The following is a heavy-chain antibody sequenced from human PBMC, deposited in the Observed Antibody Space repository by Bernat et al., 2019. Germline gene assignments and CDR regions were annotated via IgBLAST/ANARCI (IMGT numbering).Heavy chain of an antibody. CDR2: INSGGST. J-gene: IGHJ3*01. CDR3: ARVWRLRWGIDAFDF. CDR1: GFTVSSNY. Sequence: EVQLVESGGGLVQPGGSLRLSCAASGFTVSSNYMSWVRQAPGKGLEWVSAINSGGSTYYADSVKGRFTISRDNSKNTLYLQMNSLRAEDTAVYYCARVWRLRWGIDAFDFWGQGTMVTVSS. D-gene: IGHD4-17*01. V-gene: IGHV3-66*01.